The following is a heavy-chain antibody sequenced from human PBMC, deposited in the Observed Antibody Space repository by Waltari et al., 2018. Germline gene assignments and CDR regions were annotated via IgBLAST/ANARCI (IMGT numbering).Heavy chain of an antibody. Sequence: EVHLVESGGGSVQPGGSLRLSCAAPGCIFGNVWLHWVRQVPGKGLVWVSRINDDGFTIPYADSVKGRFTISRDNAKNTLYLQMDSLRVEDTAVYYCTRTLVGPYPFENWGQGTLVTVSS. D-gene: IGHD1-26*01. CDR2: INDDGFTI. CDR1: GCIFGNVW. CDR3: TRTLVGPYPFEN. V-gene: IGHV3-74*01. J-gene: IGHJ4*02.